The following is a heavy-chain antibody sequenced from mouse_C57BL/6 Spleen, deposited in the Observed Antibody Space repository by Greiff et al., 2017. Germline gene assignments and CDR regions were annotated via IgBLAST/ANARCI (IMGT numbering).Heavy chain of an antibody. CDR3: ASDGGLGWFAY. CDR1: GFSLTSYG. CDR2: IWGVGST. D-gene: IGHD4-1*01. J-gene: IGHJ3*01. V-gene: IGHV2-6*01. Sequence: VKLVESGPGLVAPSQSLSITCTVSGFSLTSYGVDWVRQSPGKGLEWLGVIWGVGSTNYNSALKSRLSISKDNSKSQVFLKMNSLQTDDTAMYYCASDGGLGWFAYWGQGTLVTVSA.